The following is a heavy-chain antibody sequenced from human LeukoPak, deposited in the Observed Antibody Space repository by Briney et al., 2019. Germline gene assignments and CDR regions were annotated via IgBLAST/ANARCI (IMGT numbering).Heavy chain of an antibody. Sequence: GGSLRLSCAASGFTFSSYEMNWVRQAPGKGLEWVSYISSSGSTIYYADSVKGRFTISRDNAKNSLYLQMNSLRAEDTAVYYCATVEMATNMGAFDIWGQGTMVTVSS. V-gene: IGHV3-48*03. CDR2: ISSSGSTI. CDR3: ATVEMATNMGAFDI. D-gene: IGHD5-24*01. J-gene: IGHJ3*02. CDR1: GFTFSSYE.